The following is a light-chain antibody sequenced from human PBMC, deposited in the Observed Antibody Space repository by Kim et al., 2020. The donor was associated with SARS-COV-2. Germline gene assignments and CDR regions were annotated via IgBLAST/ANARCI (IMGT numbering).Light chain of an antibody. V-gene: IGLV3-1*01. Sequence: SYELTQPPSVSVSPGQTASITCSGDKLGDKYACWYQQKPGQSPVLVIYQDSKRPSGIPERFSGSNSGKTATLTISGTQAMDEADYYCQAWDSSTALVFGGGTQLTVL. CDR3: QAWDSSTALV. CDR1: KLGDKY. CDR2: QDS. J-gene: IGLJ2*01.